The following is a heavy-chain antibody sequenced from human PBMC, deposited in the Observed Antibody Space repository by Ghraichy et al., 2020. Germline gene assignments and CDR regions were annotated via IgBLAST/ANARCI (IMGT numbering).Heavy chain of an antibody. J-gene: IGHJ2*01. CDR3: AGPRESYDSSGYYDDWYFDL. CDR1: GGSISSYY. Sequence: SETLSLTCTVSGGSISSYYWSWIRQPPGKGLEWIGYIYYSGSTNYNPSLKSRVTISVDTSKNQFSLKLSSVTAADTAVYYCAGPRESYDSSGYYDDWYFDLWGRGTLVTVSS. CDR2: IYYSGST. D-gene: IGHD3-22*01. V-gene: IGHV4-59*01.